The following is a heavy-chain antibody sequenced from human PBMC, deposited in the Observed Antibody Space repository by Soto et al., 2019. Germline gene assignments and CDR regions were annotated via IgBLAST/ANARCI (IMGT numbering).Heavy chain of an antibody. CDR3: ARVPTNYYDSSGYYKPWADY. CDR2: ISAYNGKT. V-gene: IGHV1-18*01. Sequence: AAVKVSCKASGYTFTSYGISWVRQAPGQGLEWMGWISAYNGKTNYAQKLKGRVTMTTDTSTSTAYMELRSLRADDTAEYYCARVPTNYYDSSGYYKPWADYWGQETLITVSS. J-gene: IGHJ4*02. D-gene: IGHD3-22*01. CDR1: GYTFTSYG.